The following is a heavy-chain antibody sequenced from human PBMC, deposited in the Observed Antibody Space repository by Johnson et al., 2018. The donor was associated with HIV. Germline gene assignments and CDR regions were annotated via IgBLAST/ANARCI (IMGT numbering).Heavy chain of an antibody. CDR3: AREGAWAM. Sequence: VLLVESGGGVVQPGGSLRLSCAASGFTFDDYGMSWVRQAPGKGLEWVSVIYSGGSIYYADSVKGRFSISRDNSKNTLYLQMNSLRVEDTAVYYCAREGAWAMWG. J-gene: IGHJ1*01. CDR2: IYSGGSI. D-gene: IGHD7-27*01. CDR1: GFTFDDYG. V-gene: IGHV3-66*01.